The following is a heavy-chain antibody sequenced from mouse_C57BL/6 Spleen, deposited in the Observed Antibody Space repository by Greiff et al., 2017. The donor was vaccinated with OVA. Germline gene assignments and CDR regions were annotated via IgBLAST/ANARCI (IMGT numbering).Heavy chain of an antibody. D-gene: IGHD1-1*01. CDR3: AIEGATY. V-gene: IGHV1-74*01. Sequence: QVQLQQPGAELVQPGASVKVSCKASGYTFTSYWMHWVTQRPGKGLEWIGRLHPSDTATNYNQKFKGKATLTVDKSSSTAYMQLSSLTSEDSAVYYCAIEGATYWGQGTTLTVSS. CDR1: GYTFTSYW. J-gene: IGHJ2*01. CDR2: LHPSDTAT.